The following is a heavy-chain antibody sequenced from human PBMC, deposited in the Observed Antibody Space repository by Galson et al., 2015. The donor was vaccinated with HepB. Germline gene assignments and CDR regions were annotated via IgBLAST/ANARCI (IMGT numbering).Heavy chain of an antibody. D-gene: IGHD2-8*02. CDR2: ISGTSNTI. CDR3: ARLYRTGGVFVVGY. V-gene: IGHV3-11*01. J-gene: IGHJ4*02. Sequence: SLRLSCAASGFTFSDYFMTWIRQAPGKGLEWVSDISGTSNTIYYADSVTGRFTISRDNSKNSVYLQMNSLRAEDTAVYCCARLYRTGGVFVVGYWGQGTLVTVSS. CDR1: GFTFSDYF.